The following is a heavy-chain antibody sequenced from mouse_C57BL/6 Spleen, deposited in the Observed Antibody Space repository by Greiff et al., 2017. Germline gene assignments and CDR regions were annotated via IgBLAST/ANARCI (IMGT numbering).Heavy chain of an antibody. Sequence: VQLQQSGAELVRPGTSVKLSCKASGYTFTSYWMHWVKQRPGQGLEWIGVIDPSDSYTNYNQKFKGKATLTVDTSSSTAYMQLSSLTSEDSAVYYCARRGGFGDYFDYWGQGTTLTVSS. CDR2: IDPSDSYT. CDR3: ARRGGFGDYFDY. CDR1: GYTFTSYW. J-gene: IGHJ2*01. V-gene: IGHV1-59*01.